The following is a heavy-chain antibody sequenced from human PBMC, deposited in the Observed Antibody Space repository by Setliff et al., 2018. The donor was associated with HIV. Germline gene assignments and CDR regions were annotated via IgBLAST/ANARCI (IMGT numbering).Heavy chain of an antibody. J-gene: IGHJ4*02. CDR1: GDFFSSDYY. CDR2: IYYSGST. CDR3: ARHVGYYGSGSYDHMYYFDY. D-gene: IGHD3-10*01. V-gene: IGHV4-38-2*02. Sequence: SETLSLTCTVSGDFFSSDYYWGWIRQSPGKGLEWIGSIYYSGSTYYNPSLKSRVTISVDTSKNQFSLKLSSVTAADTAVYYCARHVGYYGSGSYDHMYYFDYWGQGTLVTVSS.